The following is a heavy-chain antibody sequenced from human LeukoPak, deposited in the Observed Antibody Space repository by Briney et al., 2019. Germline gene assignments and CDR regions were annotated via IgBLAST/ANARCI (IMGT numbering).Heavy chain of an antibody. CDR3: ASAREDRRRWLQQRPGGWFDP. Sequence: SSETLSLTCAVYGGSFSGYYWSWIRQPPGKGLEWIGEINHSGSTNYNPSLKSRVTISVDTSKNQFSLELSSVTAADTAVYYCASAREDRRRWLQQRPGGWFDPWGQGTLVTVSS. V-gene: IGHV4-34*01. D-gene: IGHD5-24*01. CDR2: INHSGST. J-gene: IGHJ5*02. CDR1: GGSFSGYY.